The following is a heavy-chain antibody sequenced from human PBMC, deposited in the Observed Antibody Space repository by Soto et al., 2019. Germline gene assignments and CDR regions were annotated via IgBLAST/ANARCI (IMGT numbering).Heavy chain of an antibody. J-gene: IGHJ3*02. CDR2: ISYDGSNK. CDR1: GFTFSSYA. CDR3: ARDSGGISYGSGSYYNVWGDAFDI. V-gene: IGHV3-30-3*01. Sequence: AGGSLRLSCAASGFTFSSYAMHWVRQAPGKGLEWVAVISYDGSNKYYADSVKGRFTISRDNSKNTLYLQMNSLRAEDTAVYYCARDSGGISYGSGSYYNVWGDAFDIWGQGTMVTVSS. D-gene: IGHD3-10*01.